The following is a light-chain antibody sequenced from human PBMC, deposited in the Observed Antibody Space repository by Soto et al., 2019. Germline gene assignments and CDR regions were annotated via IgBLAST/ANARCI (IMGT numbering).Light chain of an antibody. CDR1: SSNVGSYKL. CDR2: EVN. J-gene: IGLJ1*01. V-gene: IGLV2-23*02. Sequence: QSVLTQPASVSGSPGQSITISCTGTSSNVGSYKLVSWYQQHPGKAPKLRILEVNKRPSGGSNRFSGSKSGNTASLTISGLKVEDEADYYCCSTGGSPTYVFGTVTKVTLL. CDR3: CSTGGSPTYV.